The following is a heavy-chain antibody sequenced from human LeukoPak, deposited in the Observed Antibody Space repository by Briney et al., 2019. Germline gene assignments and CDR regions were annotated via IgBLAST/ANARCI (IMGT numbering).Heavy chain of an antibody. D-gene: IGHD3-10*01. CDR1: GGSISSYY. J-gene: IGHJ5*02. V-gene: IGHV4-59*08. CDR3: ARGYYDSGSYYPIFNWFDP. CDR2: IYYSGST. Sequence: SETLSLTCTVSGGSISSYYWSWIRQPPGKGLEWIGYIYYSGSTNYNPSLKSRVTISVDTSKNQSSLKLSSVTAADTAVYYCARGYYDSGSYYPIFNWFDPWGQGTLVTVSS.